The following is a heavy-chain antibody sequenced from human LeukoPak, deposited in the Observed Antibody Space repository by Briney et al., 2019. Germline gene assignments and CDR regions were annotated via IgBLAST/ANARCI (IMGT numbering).Heavy chain of an antibody. CDR2: IYYSGST. J-gene: IGHJ3*02. CDR3: ARDLGDAFDI. CDR1: GGSISSYY. Sequence: SETLSLTCTVSGGSISSYYWSWIRQPPGKGLEWIGYIYYSGSTNYNPSLKSRVTISVDTSKNQFSLKLSSVTAADTAVYYCARDLGDAFDIWGQGTMVTVSS. V-gene: IGHV4-59*01.